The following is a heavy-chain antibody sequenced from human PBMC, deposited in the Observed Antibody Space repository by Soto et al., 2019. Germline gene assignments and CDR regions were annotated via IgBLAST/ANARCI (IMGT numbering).Heavy chain of an antibody. Sequence: SSETLSLTCAVYGGSFSGYYWSWIRQPPGKGLEWIGEINHSGSTNYNPSLKSRVTISVDTSKNQFSLKLSSVTAADTAVYYCASYSSSSGTDYWGQGTLVTVSS. D-gene: IGHD6-6*01. CDR3: ASYSSSSGTDY. CDR2: INHSGST. J-gene: IGHJ4*02. V-gene: IGHV4-34*01. CDR1: GGSFSGYY.